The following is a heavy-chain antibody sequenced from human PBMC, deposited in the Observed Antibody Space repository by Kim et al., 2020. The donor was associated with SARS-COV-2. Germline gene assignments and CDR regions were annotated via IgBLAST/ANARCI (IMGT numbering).Heavy chain of an antibody. V-gene: IGHV5-51*01. CDR3: ARISSSWPMYYFDY. J-gene: IGHJ4*02. Sequence: SPSFQGQVTISVDKSTSTAYLQWSSLMASDTAMYYCARISSSWPMYYFDYWGQGTLVTVSS. D-gene: IGHD2-2*01.